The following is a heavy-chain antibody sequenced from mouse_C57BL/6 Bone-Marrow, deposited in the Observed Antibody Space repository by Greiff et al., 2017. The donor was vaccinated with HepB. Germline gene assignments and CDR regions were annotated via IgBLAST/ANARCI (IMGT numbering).Heavy chain of an antibody. CDR2: INPYNGGT. Sequence: VQLKQSGPVLVKPGASVKMSCKASGYTFTDYYMNWVKQSHGKSLEWIGVINPYNGGTSYNQKFKGKATLTVDKSSSTAYMELNSLTSEDSAVYYCARFDPYAMDYWGQGTSVTVSS. CDR3: ARFDPYAMDY. CDR1: GYTFTDYY. J-gene: IGHJ4*01. V-gene: IGHV1-19*01.